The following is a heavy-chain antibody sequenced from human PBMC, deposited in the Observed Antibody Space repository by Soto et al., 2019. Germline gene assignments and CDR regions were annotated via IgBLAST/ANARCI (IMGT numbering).Heavy chain of an antibody. D-gene: IGHD4-4*01. J-gene: IGHJ4*02. CDR2: ISGSGNYT. CDR3: AREGINNYNEYYFDS. CDR1: GFTFSTYS. Sequence: LRLSCAASGFTFSTYSMNWVRQAQGKGLEWVSSISGSGNYTHYADFLRGRFTISRDNAKTSLYLQMNSLRAEDTAVYYCAREGINNYNEYYFDSWGQGTVVTVSS. V-gene: IGHV3-21*01.